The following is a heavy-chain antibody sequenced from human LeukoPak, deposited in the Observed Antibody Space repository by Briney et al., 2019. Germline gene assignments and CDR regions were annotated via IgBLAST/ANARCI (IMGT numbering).Heavy chain of an antibody. CDR1: GDSISSGDYF. Sequence: PSQTLSLTCDVSGDSISSGDYFWSWIRQPPGKGLEWIGYIYHSGSAYYNPSLKSRVTISIDTSKNQFSLVVSSVTAADTAVYYCAREVNLVTMSSDAFDMWGQGTMVTVSS. V-gene: IGHV4-30-4*01. CDR2: IYHSGSA. J-gene: IGHJ3*02. CDR3: AREVNLVTMSSDAFDM. D-gene: IGHD2-21*02.